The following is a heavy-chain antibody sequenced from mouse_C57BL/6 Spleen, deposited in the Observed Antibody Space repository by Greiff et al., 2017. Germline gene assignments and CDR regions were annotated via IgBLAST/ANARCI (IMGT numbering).Heavy chain of an antibody. CDR3: ARRGLLPSMDY. J-gene: IGHJ4*01. D-gene: IGHD2-3*01. CDR1: GYTFTSYW. V-gene: IGHV1-69*01. Sequence: VQLQQPGAELVMPGASVKLSCKASGYTFTSYWMHWVKQRPGQGLEWIGEIDPSDSYTNYNQKFKGKSTLTVDKSSSTAYMQLSSLTSEDSAVYYCARRGLLPSMDYWGQGTSVTVAS. CDR2: IDPSDSYT.